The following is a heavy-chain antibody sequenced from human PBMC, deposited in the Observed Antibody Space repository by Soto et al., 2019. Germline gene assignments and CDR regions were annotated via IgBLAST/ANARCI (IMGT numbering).Heavy chain of an antibody. D-gene: IGHD2-8*01. J-gene: IGHJ4*02. CDR2: ISGSGGST. CDR1: GFTFSSYA. CDR3: AKFGSIVLMVYAIYGISDY. Sequence: GGSLRLSCAASGFTFSSYAMSWVRQAPGKGLEWVSAISGSGGSTYYADSVKGRFTISRDNSKNTLYLQMNSLRAEDTAVYYCAKFGSIVLMVYAIYGISDYWGQGTLVTVSS. V-gene: IGHV3-23*01.